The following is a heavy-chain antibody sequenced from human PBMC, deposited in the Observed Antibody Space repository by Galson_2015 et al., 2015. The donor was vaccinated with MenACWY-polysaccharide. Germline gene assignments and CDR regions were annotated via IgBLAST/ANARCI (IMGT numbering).Heavy chain of an antibody. CDR3: ARGGGQFPENYYFDY. J-gene: IGHJ4*02. CDR2: INSDGRST. CDR1: GFTFSGNW. Sequence: SLRLSCAASGFTFSGNWMHWVRQAPGKGLVWVSRINSDGRSTSYADSVKGRFTTSRDNAKNTLYLQMNSLSAEDTAVYYCARGGGQFPENYYFDYWGQGTLVTVSS. D-gene: IGHD3-16*01. V-gene: IGHV3-74*01.